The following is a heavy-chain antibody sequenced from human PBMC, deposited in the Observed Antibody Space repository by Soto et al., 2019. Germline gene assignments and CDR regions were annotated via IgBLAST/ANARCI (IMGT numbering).Heavy chain of an antibody. V-gene: IGHV6-1*01. Sequence: SQTLSLTCAISGDSVTSNSATWNWIRQSPSRGLEWLGRTYYRSKWYNEYAVSVKSRITINPDTSKNQFSLHLNSVTPEDTAMYYCARVGGYAYGHAWYFDLWGRGTLVTVSS. CDR1: GDSVTSNSAT. J-gene: IGHJ2*01. CDR3: ARVGGYAYGHAWYFDL. CDR2: TYYRSKWYN. D-gene: IGHD5-18*01.